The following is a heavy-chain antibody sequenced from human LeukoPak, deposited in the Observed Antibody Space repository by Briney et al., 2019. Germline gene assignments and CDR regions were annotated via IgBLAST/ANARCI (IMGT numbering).Heavy chain of an antibody. Sequence: ASVKVSCKASGYTFTGYYMHWVRQAPGQGLEWMGWINPNSGGTNYAQTFQGRVTMTRDTSISTAYMELSRLRSDDTAVYYCARASHSGDEVGYWGQGTLVTVSS. J-gene: IGHJ4*02. V-gene: IGHV1-2*02. CDR2: INPNSGGT. CDR1: GYTFTGYY. D-gene: IGHD7-27*01. CDR3: ARASHSGDEVGY.